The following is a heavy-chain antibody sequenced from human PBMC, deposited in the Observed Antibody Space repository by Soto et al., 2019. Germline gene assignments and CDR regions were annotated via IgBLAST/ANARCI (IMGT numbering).Heavy chain of an antibody. CDR1: GFTFSSYG. CDR2: IWYDGSNK. V-gene: IGHV3-33*01. J-gene: IGHJ4*02. CDR3: ARVGVDTAMALDY. D-gene: IGHD5-18*01. Sequence: PGGSLRLSCAASGFTFSSYGMHWVRQAPGKGLEWVAVIWYDGSNKYFADSVKGRFTISRDNSKNTLYLQMNSLRAEDTAVYYCARVGVDTAMALDYWGQGTLVTVSS.